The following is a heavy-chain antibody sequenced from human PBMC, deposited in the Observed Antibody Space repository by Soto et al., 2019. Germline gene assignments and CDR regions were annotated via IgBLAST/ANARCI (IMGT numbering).Heavy chain of an antibody. CDR1: GYTFTSYG. CDR3: ARTGKITYSNRGDYGMDV. D-gene: IGHD4-4*01. CDR2: ISAYNSNT. Sequence: ASVKVSSKTSGYTFTSYGISWVRQAPGHGLEWMGWISAYNSNTNYAQKLQGRVTMTTDTSTSTAYMELRSLRSDYTAVYYSARTGKITYSNRGDYGMDVWGQGTTVTVSS. J-gene: IGHJ6*02. V-gene: IGHV1-18*01.